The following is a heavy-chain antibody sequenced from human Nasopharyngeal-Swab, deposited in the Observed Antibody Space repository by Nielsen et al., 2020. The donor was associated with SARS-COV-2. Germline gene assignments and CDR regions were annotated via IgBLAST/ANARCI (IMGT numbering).Heavy chain of an antibody. Sequence: GESLKISCAASGFTFSDYYMSWIRQAPGKGLEWVSYISSSGSTIYYADSVKGRFTISRDNAKNSLYLQMNSLRAEDTAVHYCASDLAYCGGDCYGNAFDIWGQGTMVTVSS. J-gene: IGHJ3*02. CDR1: GFTFSDYY. V-gene: IGHV3-11*04. CDR3: ASDLAYCGGDCYGNAFDI. CDR2: ISSSGSTI. D-gene: IGHD2-21*02.